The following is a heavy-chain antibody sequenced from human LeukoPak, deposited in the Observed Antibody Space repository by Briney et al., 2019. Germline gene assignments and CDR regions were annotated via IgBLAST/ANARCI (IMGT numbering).Heavy chain of an antibody. CDR1: GFTFSSYS. V-gene: IGHV3-21*01. CDR2: ISSSSSYI. Sequence: GSLRLSCAASGFTFSSYSMNWVRQAPGKGLEWVSSISSSSSYIYYADSVKGRFTISRDIAKNSLYLQMNSLRAEDTAVYYCARAHYYDSSGYPLFDYWGQGTLVTVSS. J-gene: IGHJ4*02. CDR3: ARAHYYDSSGYPLFDY. D-gene: IGHD3-22*01.